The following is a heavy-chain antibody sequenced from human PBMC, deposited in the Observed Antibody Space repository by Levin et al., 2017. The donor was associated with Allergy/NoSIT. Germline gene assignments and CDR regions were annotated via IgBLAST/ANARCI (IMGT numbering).Heavy chain of an antibody. D-gene: IGHD1-26*01. CDR1: GGTFSSDT. V-gene: IGHV1-69*13. Sequence: SVKVSCKASGGTFSSDTMSWVRQAPGQGLEWMGGIIPMSGTTNYAQTFQGRLTITADESTTTTYMELSSLTSEDTAVYYCAREPRGWYSGSYPHFDYWGQGTLLTVSS. CDR2: IIPMSGTT. J-gene: IGHJ4*02. CDR3: AREPRGWYSGSYPHFDY.